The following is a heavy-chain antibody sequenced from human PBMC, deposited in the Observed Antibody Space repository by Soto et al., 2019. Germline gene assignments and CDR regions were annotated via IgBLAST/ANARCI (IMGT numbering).Heavy chain of an antibody. CDR3: AKVEQLTYYDFWSGYYFFDY. D-gene: IGHD3-3*01. CDR2: ISGSGGST. V-gene: IGHV3-23*01. J-gene: IGHJ4*02. CDR1: GFTFSSYA. Sequence: EVQLLESGGGLVQPGGSLRLSCAASGFTFSSYAMSWVRQAPGKGLEWVSAISGSGGSTYYADSVKGRFTISRDNSKNTLYLQMNSLRAEDTAVYYCAKVEQLTYYDFWSGYYFFDYWGQGTLVTVSS.